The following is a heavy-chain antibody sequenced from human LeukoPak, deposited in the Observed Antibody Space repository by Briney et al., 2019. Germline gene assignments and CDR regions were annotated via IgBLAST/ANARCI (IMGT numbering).Heavy chain of an antibody. CDR2: ISGSGGST. CDR3: AKAPFPYCSSTSCYPFDY. CDR1: GFTFSSYA. D-gene: IGHD2-2*01. Sequence: GGSLRLSCAASGFTFSSYAMSRVRQAPGKGLEWVSTISGSGGSTYYADSVKGRFTISRDNSKNTLYLQMNSLRAEDTAVYYCAKAPFPYCSSTSCYPFDYWGQGTLVTVSS. V-gene: IGHV3-23*01. J-gene: IGHJ4*02.